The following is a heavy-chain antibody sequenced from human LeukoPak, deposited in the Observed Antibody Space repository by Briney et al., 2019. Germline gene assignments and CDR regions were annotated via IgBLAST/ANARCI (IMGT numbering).Heavy chain of an antibody. J-gene: IGHJ4*02. D-gene: IGHD2-15*01. CDR1: GFTFSSYD. CDR3: ARYEYFDL. V-gene: IGHV3-30*02. CDR2: IRYDGSDQ. Sequence: PGGPLRLSCAASGFTFSSYDMHWVRQAPGKGLEWVAFIRYDGSDQYYADSVKGRFTISRDNSKNTLSLHLNSLRSEDTAVYYCARYEYFDLWGQGTLVIVSS.